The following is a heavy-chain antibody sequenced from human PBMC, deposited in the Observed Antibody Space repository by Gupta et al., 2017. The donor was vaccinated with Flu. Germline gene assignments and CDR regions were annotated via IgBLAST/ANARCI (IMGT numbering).Heavy chain of an antibody. V-gene: IGHV4-31*03. Sequence: QVQLQESGPGLVKPSQTLSLTCTFSGGSISSGGYYWSWIRQHPEKGLQWIGHIYDRGSTHYNPSFKSRVTMSVDTSNNQITLKLSSVTVADTAVYYCARNGIFGVLRNWFDPWGQGTLVTVSS. CDR3: ARNGIFGVLRNWFDP. J-gene: IGHJ5*02. CDR1: GGSISSGGYY. D-gene: IGHD3-3*01. CDR2: IYDRGST.